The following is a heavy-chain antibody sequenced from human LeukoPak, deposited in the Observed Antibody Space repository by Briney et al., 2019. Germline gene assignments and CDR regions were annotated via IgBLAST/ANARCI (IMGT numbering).Heavy chain of an antibody. CDR1: GFTFSNAC. Sequence: GGSLRLSCAASGFTFSNACMTWLRQAPGKALEWLGRIKSKTDGGTTDYAAPVKGRFTISRDDSKNTLYLQMNSLKTEDTAVYYCSYYDSDYWGQGTLVTVSS. CDR2: IKSKTDGGTT. V-gene: IGHV3-15*01. CDR3: SYYDSDY. D-gene: IGHD3-3*01. J-gene: IGHJ4*02.